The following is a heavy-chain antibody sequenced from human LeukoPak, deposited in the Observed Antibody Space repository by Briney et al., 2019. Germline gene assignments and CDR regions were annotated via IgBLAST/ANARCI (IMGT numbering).Heavy chain of an antibody. J-gene: IGHJ4*02. V-gene: IGHV4-59*04. CDR1: RGSISGYY. CDR3: ARQTGSGLFILP. D-gene: IGHD3/OR15-3a*01. CDR2: IYYSGNT. Sequence: SETLSLTCTVSRGSISGYYWSWIRQPPGKGLEWIGYIYYSGNTYYNASLKSQVSISIDTSKNQFSLRLTSVTAADTAVYYCARQTGSGLFILPGGQGTLVTVSS.